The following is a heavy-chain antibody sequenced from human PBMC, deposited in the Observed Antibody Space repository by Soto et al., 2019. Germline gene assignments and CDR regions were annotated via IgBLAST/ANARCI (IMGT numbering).Heavy chain of an antibody. CDR3: ARSSMGSPPRVDY. Sequence: PSETLSLTCTVSGGSISSGVYYWTWIRQHPGKGLEWIGYVYHSGSTNYNPSLKSRLTISVDTSKNQFSLDLTSVTAADTAVYYCARSSMGSPPRVDYWGQGTLVTVSS. CDR2: VYHSGST. CDR1: GGSISSGVYY. D-gene: IGHD3-10*01. J-gene: IGHJ4*02. V-gene: IGHV4-31*03.